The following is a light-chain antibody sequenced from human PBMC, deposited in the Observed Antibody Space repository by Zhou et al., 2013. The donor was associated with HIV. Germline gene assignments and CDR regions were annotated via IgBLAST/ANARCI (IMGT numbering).Light chain of an antibody. V-gene: IGKV3-15*01. J-gene: IGKJ4*01. Sequence: EIVMTQSPATLSVSPGERATLSCRASQSVNSNLAWYQQKAGQTPRLLIYGASTRATGIPARFSGSGSGTEFTLTISNMQSEDFAVYYCQQYNSYPLTFGGGTKVEIK. CDR3: QQYNSYPLT. CDR1: QSVNSN. CDR2: GAS.